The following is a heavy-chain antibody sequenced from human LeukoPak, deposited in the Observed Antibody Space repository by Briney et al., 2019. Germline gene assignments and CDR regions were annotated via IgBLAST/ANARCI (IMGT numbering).Heavy chain of an antibody. J-gene: IGHJ6*02. D-gene: IGHD2-2*01. Sequence: SETLSLTCTVSGGSVSSGSYYWSWIRQPPGKGLEWIGHIYYSGSTNYNPSLKSRVTISVDTSKNQFSLKLSSVTAADTAVYYCARADHCSSTGCYGYYYYGMDVWGQGTTVTVSS. V-gene: IGHV4-61*01. CDR2: IYYSGST. CDR3: ARADHCSSTGCYGYYYYGMDV. CDR1: GGSVSSGSYY.